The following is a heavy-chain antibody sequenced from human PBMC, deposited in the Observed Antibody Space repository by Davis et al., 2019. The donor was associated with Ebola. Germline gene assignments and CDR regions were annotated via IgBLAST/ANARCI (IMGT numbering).Heavy chain of an antibody. CDR1: GGSISSGDYY. CDR2: INHSGST. Sequence: PSETLSLTCTVSGGSISSGDYYWSWIRQPPGKGLEWIGEINHSGSTNYNPSLKSRVTISVDTSKNQFSLKLSSVTAADTAVYYCARDALTMVRGVIITLPLSNWFDPWGQGTLVTVSS. J-gene: IGHJ5*02. D-gene: IGHD3-10*01. V-gene: IGHV4-39*07. CDR3: ARDALTMVRGVIITLPLSNWFDP.